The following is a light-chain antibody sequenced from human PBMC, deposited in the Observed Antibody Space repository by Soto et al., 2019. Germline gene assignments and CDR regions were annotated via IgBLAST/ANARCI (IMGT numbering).Light chain of an antibody. J-gene: IGKJ4*01. V-gene: IGKV3-15*01. Sequence: TQSPATRATLSCRASQSISSNLAWYQQKPGQAPRLLIYGPSTRATGIPARFSGSGSGTEFTLTISSLQSEDFAVYYCQQYNNWPLTFGGGTKVDIK. CDR3: QQYNNWPLT. CDR2: GPS. CDR1: QSISSN.